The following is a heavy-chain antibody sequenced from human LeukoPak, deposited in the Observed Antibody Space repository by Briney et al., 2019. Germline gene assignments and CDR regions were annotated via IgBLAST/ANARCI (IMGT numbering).Heavy chain of an antibody. CDR2: IYYSGST. V-gene: IGHV4-59*08. J-gene: IGHJ6*03. CDR3: ARGVVGATWGYYYYYYMDV. D-gene: IGHD1-26*01. CDR1: GGSISSYY. Sequence: SETLSLTCTVSGGSISSYYWSWIRQPPGKGLEWIGYIYYSGSTNYNPSLKSRVTISVDTSKNQFSLKLSSVTAADTAVYYCARGVVGATWGYYYYYYMDVWGKGTTVTVSS.